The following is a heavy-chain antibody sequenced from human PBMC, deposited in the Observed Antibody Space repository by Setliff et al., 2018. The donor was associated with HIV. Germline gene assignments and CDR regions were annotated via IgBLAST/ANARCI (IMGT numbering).Heavy chain of an antibody. D-gene: IGHD6-19*01. J-gene: IGHJ4*02. CDR2: IYYSGNT. CDR3: ARRRGQKATGWYYFDF. V-gene: IGHV4-39*01. CDR1: GGPISSSTYF. Sequence: SETLSLTCSVSGGPISSSTYFWDWIRQPPGKGLEWIGSIYYSGNTYYNPSLKSRVTISVDTSKRQFSLKLISVTAGDSALYYCARRRGQKATGWYYFDFWGQGALVTVSS.